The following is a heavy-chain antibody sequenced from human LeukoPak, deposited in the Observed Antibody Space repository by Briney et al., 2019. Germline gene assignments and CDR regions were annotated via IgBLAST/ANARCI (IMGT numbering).Heavy chain of an antibody. Sequence: SETLSLTCTVSGGSISSGDYYWSWIRQPPGKGLEWIGHVYYSGRTYYNPSLKSRLTVSVDTSKNQFSLKLSSVTAADTAVYYCARAVYSNSYHFDYWGQGTLLTVSS. D-gene: IGHD6-6*01. CDR2: VYYSGRT. CDR1: GGSISSGDYY. V-gene: IGHV4-30-4*08. J-gene: IGHJ4*02. CDR3: ARAVYSNSYHFDY.